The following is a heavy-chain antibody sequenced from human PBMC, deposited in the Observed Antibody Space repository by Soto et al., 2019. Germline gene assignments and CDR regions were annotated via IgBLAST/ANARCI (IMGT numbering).Heavy chain of an antibody. J-gene: IGHJ4*02. CDR1: GGSISSGDYY. V-gene: IGHV4-30-4*01. Sequence: SETLSLTCTVSGGSISSGDYYWSWIRQPPGKGLEWIGYIYYSGSTYYNPTLKSRVTISVDTSKNQFSLKLSSVTAADTAVYYCARERHYYDSSDYPHDSLDYRGQRTLVTVSS. CDR3: ARERHYYDSSDYPHDSLDY. CDR2: IYYSGST. D-gene: IGHD3-22*01.